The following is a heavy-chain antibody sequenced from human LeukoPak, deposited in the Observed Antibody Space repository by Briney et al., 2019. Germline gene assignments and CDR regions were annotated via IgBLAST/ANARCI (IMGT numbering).Heavy chain of an antibody. J-gene: IGHJ4*02. CDR3: ARDLVALGTRSHFEGNYHFDY. CDR2: ISAYNGNT. CDR1: GYAFTSYG. Sequence: ASVKVSCRASGYAFTSYGISWVRQAPGQGLEWMGWISAYNGNTNYAQKLQGRVTMTTDTSTSTAYMELRSLRSDDTAVYYCARDLVALGTRSHFEGNYHFDYWGQGTLVTVSS. V-gene: IGHV1-18*01. D-gene: IGHD1-7*01.